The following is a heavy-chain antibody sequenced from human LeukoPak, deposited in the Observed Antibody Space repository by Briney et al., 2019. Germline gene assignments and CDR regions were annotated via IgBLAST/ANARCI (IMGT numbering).Heavy chain of an antibody. Sequence: GRSLRLPCAASGFTFSSYAMHWVRQAPGKGLEWVAVISYDGSNKYYADSVKGRFTISRDNSKNTLYLQMNSLRAEDTAVYYCARDEGGIVVVPAAFDYWGQGTLVTVSS. D-gene: IGHD2-2*01. CDR2: ISYDGSNK. V-gene: IGHV3-30*04. J-gene: IGHJ4*02. CDR1: GFTFSSYA. CDR3: ARDEGGIVVVPAAFDY.